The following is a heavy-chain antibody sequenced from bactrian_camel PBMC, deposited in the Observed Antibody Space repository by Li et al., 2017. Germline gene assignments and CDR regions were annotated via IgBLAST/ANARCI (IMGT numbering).Heavy chain of an antibody. CDR3: ASVGGNWELNY. CDR2: INILGGTT. D-gene: IGHD8*01. CDR1: GLTFSRYA. V-gene: IGHV3S40*01. J-gene: IGHJ4*01. Sequence: VQLVESGGGLVQPGGSLRLSCAASGLTFSRYAMSWVRQALGKGLEWVSTINILGGTTYYADSMKGRFTISKDNAKNTVYLQMNSLKPEDTAVYYCASVGGNWELNYWGQGTQVTVS.